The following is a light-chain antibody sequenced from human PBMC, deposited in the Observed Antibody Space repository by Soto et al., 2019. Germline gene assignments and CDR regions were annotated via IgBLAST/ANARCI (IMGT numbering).Light chain of an antibody. V-gene: IGLV2-8*01. Sequence: QSALTQPPSASGSPGQSVTISCTGTSSDIGSYNSVSWYQQHPGKTPKLMIYEVNKRPSGVPDRFSGSKSANTASLTVSGLQAEDEADYYCSSDAGSSNVFGTGTKLTVL. CDR1: SSDIGSYNS. J-gene: IGLJ1*01. CDR3: SSDAGSSNV. CDR2: EVN.